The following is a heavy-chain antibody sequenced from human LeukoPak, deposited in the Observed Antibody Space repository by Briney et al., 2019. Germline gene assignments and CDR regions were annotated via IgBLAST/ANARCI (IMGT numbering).Heavy chain of an antibody. V-gene: IGHV1-69*05. D-gene: IGHD3-3*01. CDR3: ATSLTIFGVVKAQY. CDR1: GGTFSSYA. CDR2: IIPIFGTA. Sequence: SVKVSCKASGGTFSSYAISWVRQAPGQGLEWMGRIIPIFGTANYAQKFLGRVTITTDESTSTAYMELSSLRSEDTAVYYCATSLTIFGVVKAQYWGQGTLVTVSS. J-gene: IGHJ4*02.